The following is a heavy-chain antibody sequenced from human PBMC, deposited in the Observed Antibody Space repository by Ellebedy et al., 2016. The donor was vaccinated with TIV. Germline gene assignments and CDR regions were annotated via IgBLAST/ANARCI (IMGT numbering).Heavy chain of an antibody. CDR2: MSPNSGNT. CDR3: ARGIAAGVDY. D-gene: IGHD6-13*01. Sequence: AASVKVSCKASGYTFTTLDINWVRQATGQGLEWMGWMSPNSGNTGFAQKFPGRVTMTRDTSISTAYMELSSLKSEDTAVYYWARGIAAGVDYWGQGTLVTVSS. CDR1: GYTFTTLD. J-gene: IGHJ4*02. V-gene: IGHV1-8*01.